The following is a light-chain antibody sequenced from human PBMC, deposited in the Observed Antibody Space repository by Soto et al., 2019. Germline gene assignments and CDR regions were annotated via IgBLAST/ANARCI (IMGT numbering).Light chain of an antibody. J-gene: IGLJ1*01. CDR3: YSFTTSDTYV. CDR1: SSDVGSYNH. CDR2: EVS. Sequence: QSALTQPPSVSGSPGQSVTISCSGTSSDVGSYNHVSWYQQAPGTAPKLMIYEVSNRPSGVPDRFSGSKSGNTASLTISVLQPEDEADYYCYSFTTSDTYVFGTGTKGTVL. V-gene: IGLV2-18*02.